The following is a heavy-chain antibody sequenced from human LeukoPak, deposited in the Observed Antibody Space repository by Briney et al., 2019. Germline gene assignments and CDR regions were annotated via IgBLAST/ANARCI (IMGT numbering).Heavy chain of an antibody. CDR3: AKPRGYSYVPFDY. V-gene: IGHV3-33*06. Sequence: PGGSLRLSCAASGFTFSSYGMHWVRQAPGKGLDWVAVIWYDGSNKYYADSVKGRFTISRDNSKNTLYLQMNSLRAEDTAVYYCAKPRGYSYVPFDYWGQGTLVTVSS. D-gene: IGHD5-18*01. CDR2: IWYDGSNK. J-gene: IGHJ4*02. CDR1: GFTFSSYG.